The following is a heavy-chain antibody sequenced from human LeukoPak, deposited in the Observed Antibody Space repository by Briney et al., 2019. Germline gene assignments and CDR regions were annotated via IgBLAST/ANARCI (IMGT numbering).Heavy chain of an antibody. CDR2: TYYRSRWYS. CDR1: GDSVSSNSAS. D-gene: IGHD4-23*01. V-gene: IGHV6-1*01. J-gene: IGHJ4*02. Sequence: SQTLSLTCAISGDSVSSNSASWDWIRQSPSRGLEWLGTTYYRSRWYSDYAPSVKGRITINPDTSKNQFSLQLNSVTPEDTAVYYCARDRTGGPLFDYWGQGTLVTVSS. CDR3: ARDRTGGPLFDY.